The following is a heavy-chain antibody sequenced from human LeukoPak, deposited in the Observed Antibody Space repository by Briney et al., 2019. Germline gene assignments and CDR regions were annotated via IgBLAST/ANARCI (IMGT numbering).Heavy chain of an antibody. J-gene: IGHJ3*02. Sequence: GGSLRLSCAASGFIVSSNYMSWVRQAPGKGLEWVSIIYSGGSTYYADSVKGRFTISRDNSKNTLYLQMDSLRAEDTAVYYCAREEQLRAFDIWGQGTMVTVSS. CDR3: AREEQLRAFDI. V-gene: IGHV3-53*05. CDR1: GFIVSSNY. D-gene: IGHD1-26*01. CDR2: IYSGGST.